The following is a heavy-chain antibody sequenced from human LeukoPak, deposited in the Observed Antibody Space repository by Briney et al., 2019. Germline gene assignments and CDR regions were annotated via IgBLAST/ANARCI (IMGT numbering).Heavy chain of an antibody. J-gene: IGHJ4*02. Sequence: ASVKVSCKASGYTFTSYYMHWVRQAPGQGLEWMGIINPSGGSTSYAQKFQGRVTMTRDMSTSTVYMELSSLRSEDTAVYYCAKELLARNFAFDSWGQGALVTVSS. V-gene: IGHV1-46*01. CDR2: INPSGGST. D-gene: IGHD1-14*01. CDR1: GYTFTSYY. CDR3: AKELLARNFAFDS.